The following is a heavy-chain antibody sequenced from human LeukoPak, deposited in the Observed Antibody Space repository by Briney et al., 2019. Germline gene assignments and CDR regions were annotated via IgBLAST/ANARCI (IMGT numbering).Heavy chain of an antibody. Sequence: GGSLRLSCAASGFTFSSYGMHWVRQAPGKGLEWVAVISYDGSNKYYADSVKGRFTISRDNSKNTLYLQMNSLRAEDTAVYYCAKAQYSSSWEYFDYWGQGTLVIVSS. J-gene: IGHJ4*02. CDR3: AKAQYSSSWEYFDY. CDR2: ISYDGSNK. V-gene: IGHV3-30*18. CDR1: GFTFSSYG. D-gene: IGHD6-13*01.